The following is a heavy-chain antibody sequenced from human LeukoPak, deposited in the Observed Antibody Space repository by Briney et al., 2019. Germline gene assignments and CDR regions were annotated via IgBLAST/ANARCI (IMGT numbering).Heavy chain of an antibody. CDR1: GFTFSSYG. D-gene: IGHD3-22*01. J-gene: IGHJ4*02. V-gene: IGHV3-30*02. Sequence: PGGSLRLSCAASGFTFSSYGMHWVRQAPGKGLEWVAFIRYDGSNKYYADSVKGRFTISRDNSKNTLYLQMNSLRAEDTAVYYCAKNADYYDSGSVDAGGPYWGQGTLVTVSS. CDR2: IRYDGSNK. CDR3: AKNADYYDSGSVDAGGPY.